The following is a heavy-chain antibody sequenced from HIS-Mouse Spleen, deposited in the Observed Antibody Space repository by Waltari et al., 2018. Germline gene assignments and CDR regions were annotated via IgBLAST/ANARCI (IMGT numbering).Heavy chain of an antibody. D-gene: IGHD1-20*01. V-gene: IGHV3-30-3*01. CDR2: RSYVGSNK. CDR1: GFTFSSSA. J-gene: IGHJ4*02. CDR3: ACITGTPGGVDY. Sequence: QVQLVESGGGVVQPGRSLRLSCAASGFTFSSSAMHWVRQAPGKGLRWGEVRSYVGSNKYYADSVKGRFTISRDNSKNTLYLQMNSLRAEDTAVYYCACITGTPGGVDYWGQGTLVTVSS.